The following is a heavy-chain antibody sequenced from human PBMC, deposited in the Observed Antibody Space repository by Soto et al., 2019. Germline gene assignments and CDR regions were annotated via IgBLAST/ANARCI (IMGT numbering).Heavy chain of an antibody. J-gene: IGHJ4*02. CDR1: GFTFSSYA. Sequence: GGSLRLSCAASGFTFSSYAMSWVRQAPGKGLEWVSAISGSGGSTYYAQKLQGRVTMTTDTSTSTAYMELRSLRSDDTAVYYCARPLREGDYVTAFDYWGQGTLVTVSS. V-gene: IGHV3-23*01. CDR2: ISGSGGST. CDR3: ARPLREGDYVTAFDY. D-gene: IGHD4-17*01.